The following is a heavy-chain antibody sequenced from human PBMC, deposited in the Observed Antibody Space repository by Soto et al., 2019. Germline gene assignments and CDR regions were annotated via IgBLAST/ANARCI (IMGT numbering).Heavy chain of an antibody. J-gene: IGHJ3*02. CDR2: INPNSGGT. CDR1: GYTFTGYY. V-gene: IGHV1-2*04. CDR3: ARAPSPARDAFDI. Sequence: ASVKVSCKASGYTFTGYYMHWVRQAPGQGLEWMGWINPNSGGTNYAQKVQGWVTMTRDTSISTAYMELSRLRSDATAVYYCARAPSPARDAFDIWGQGTMVTVSS. D-gene: IGHD2-2*01.